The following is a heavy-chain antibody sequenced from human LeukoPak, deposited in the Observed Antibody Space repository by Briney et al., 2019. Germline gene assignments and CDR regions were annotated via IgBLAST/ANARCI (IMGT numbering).Heavy chain of an antibody. CDR1: GYTFTGYY. J-gene: IGHJ5*02. CDR2: INPNSGGT. Sequence: ASVKVSCKASGYTFTGYYMHWVRQAPGQGLERMGWINPNSGGTNYAQKFQGRVTMTRDTSISTAYMELSRLRSDDTAVYYCAKRGSSWYLNWFDPWGQGTLVTVSS. D-gene: IGHD6-13*01. V-gene: IGHV1-2*02. CDR3: AKRGSSWYLNWFDP.